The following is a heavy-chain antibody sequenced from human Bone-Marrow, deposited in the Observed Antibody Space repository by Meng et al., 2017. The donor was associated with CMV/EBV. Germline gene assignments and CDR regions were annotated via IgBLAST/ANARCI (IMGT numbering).Heavy chain of an antibody. CDR2: ISSSGTTI. V-gene: IGHV3-48*03. CDR1: GFTFSSYE. J-gene: IGHJ3*02. Sequence: GESLKISCVASGFTFSSYEMNWVRQAPGKGLEWVSYISSSGTTIYYADSVKGRFTISRDNAKNSLYLQMNSLRAEDTAIYYCLRGRDGFDIWGQGTMVTVSS. CDR3: LRGRDGFDI.